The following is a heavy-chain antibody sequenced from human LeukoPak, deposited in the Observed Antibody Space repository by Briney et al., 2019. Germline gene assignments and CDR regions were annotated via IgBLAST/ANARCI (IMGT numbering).Heavy chain of an antibody. CDR1: GFTFSSYW. V-gene: IGHV3-7*01. CDR3: ATFYDFWSGYYEYYFDY. CDR2: IKQDGSEK. Sequence: GGSLRLSCAASGFTFSSYWMSWVRQAPGKGLEWVANIKQDGSEKYYVDSVKGRFTISRDNAKDSLYLQMNSLRAEDTAVYYCATFYDFWSGYYEYYFDYWGQGTLVTVSS. D-gene: IGHD3-3*01. J-gene: IGHJ4*02.